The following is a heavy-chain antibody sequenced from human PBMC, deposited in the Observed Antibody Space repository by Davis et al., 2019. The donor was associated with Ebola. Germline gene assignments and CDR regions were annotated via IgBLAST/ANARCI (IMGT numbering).Heavy chain of an antibody. CDR2: INHSGST. CDR1: GGSISSYY. V-gene: IGHV4-34*01. D-gene: IGHD6-13*01. CDR3: ARGSGIAAAGTHYYMDV. J-gene: IGHJ6*03. Sequence: PSETLSLTCTVSGGSISSYYWSWIRQPPGKGLEWIGEINHSGSTNYNPSLKSRVTISVDTSKNQFSLKLSSVTAADTAVYYCARGSGIAAAGTHYYMDVWGKGTTVTVSS.